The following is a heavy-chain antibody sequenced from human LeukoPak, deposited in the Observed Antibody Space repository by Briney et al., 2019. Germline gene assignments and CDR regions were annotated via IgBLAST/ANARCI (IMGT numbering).Heavy chain of an antibody. CDR1: GFTFSSYA. V-gene: IGHV3-23*01. J-gene: IGHJ4*02. Sequence: GGSLRLSCAASGFTFSSYAMSWVRQAPGEGLEWVSAISGSGGSTYYADSVKGRFTISRDNSKNTLYLQMNSLRAEDTAVYYCAKDHLLWFGESPFDYWGQGTLVTVSS. CDR2: ISGSGGST. D-gene: IGHD3-10*01. CDR3: AKDHLLWFGESPFDY.